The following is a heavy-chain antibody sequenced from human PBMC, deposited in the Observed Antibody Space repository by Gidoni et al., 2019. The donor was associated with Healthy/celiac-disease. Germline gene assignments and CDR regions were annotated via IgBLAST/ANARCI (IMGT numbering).Heavy chain of an antibody. CDR3: AKLGYYGSGSEESG. J-gene: IGHJ4*02. V-gene: IGHV3-23*01. D-gene: IGHD3-10*01. CDR2: ISGSGGST. Sequence: MSWVRQAPGKGLEWVSAISGSGGSTYYADSVKGRFTISRDNSKNTLYLQMNSLRAEDTAVYYCAKLGYYGSGSEESGWGQGTLVTVSS.